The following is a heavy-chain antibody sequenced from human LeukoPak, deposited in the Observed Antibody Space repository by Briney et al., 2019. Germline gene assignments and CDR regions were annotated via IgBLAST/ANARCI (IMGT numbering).Heavy chain of an antibody. CDR3: ARGYYYDSSGYY. CDR1: GFTFSSYE. CDR2: ISSSGSTI. V-gene: IGHV3-48*03. D-gene: IGHD3-22*01. J-gene: IGHJ4*02. Sequence: PGGSLRLSCAASGFTFSSYEMNWVRQAPGKGLEWVSYISSSGSTIYYADSVEGRFTISRDNAKNSLYLQMNSLRAEDTAVYYCARGYYYDSSGYYGGQGTLVTVSS.